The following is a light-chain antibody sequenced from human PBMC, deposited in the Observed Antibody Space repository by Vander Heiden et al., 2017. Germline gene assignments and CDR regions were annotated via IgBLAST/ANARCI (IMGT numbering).Light chain of an antibody. CDR3: QQNGSSPRVT. J-gene: IGKJ5*01. Sequence: EIVLTQSPGTLSLSPGERATLSCRASQSVSSSYLAWYQQKPGQAPRLLIYGASSRATGIPDRFSGSGYGTDFTLTISRREPEDFAVYYCQQNGSSPRVTFGQGTQLXIK. CDR1: QSVSSSY. CDR2: GAS. V-gene: IGKV3-20*01.